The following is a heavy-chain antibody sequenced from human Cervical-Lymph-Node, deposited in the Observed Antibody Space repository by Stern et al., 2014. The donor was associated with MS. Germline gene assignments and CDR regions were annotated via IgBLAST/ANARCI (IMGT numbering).Heavy chain of an antibody. CDR3: ASGYSGYDFGGGDFDY. CDR2: ISSSSSYI. V-gene: IGHV3-21*01. D-gene: IGHD5-12*01. J-gene: IGHJ4*02. CDR1: GFTFSSYS. Sequence: EVQLVESGGGLVKPGGSLRLSCAASGFTFSSYSMNWVRQAPGKGLEWVSSISSSSSYIYYADSVKGPFTISRDNAKNSLYLQMNSLRAEDTAVYYCASGYSGYDFGGGDFDYWGQGTLVTVSS.